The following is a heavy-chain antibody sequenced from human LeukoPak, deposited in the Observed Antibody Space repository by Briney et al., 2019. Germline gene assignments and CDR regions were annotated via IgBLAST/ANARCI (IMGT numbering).Heavy chain of an antibody. D-gene: IGHD6-13*01. Sequence: ASVKVSCKASGYTFTSYGISWVRQAPGQGLEWMGWISAYNSNTNYAQKLQGRVTMTTDTSTSTAYMELRSLRSDDTAVYYCARQQLVHNWFDPWGQGTLVTVSS. J-gene: IGHJ5*02. CDR2: ISAYNSNT. V-gene: IGHV1-18*01. CDR1: GYTFTSYG. CDR3: ARQQLVHNWFDP.